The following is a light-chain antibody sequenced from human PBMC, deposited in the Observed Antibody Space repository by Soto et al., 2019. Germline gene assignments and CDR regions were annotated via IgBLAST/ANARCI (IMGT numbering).Light chain of an antibody. Sequence: QSALTQPASVSGSPGQSITISCTGTSSDVGGYNYVSWYQQHPGKAPKLMIYEVSNRPSGVSDRFSGSKSGNTASLTTSGLQAEDEADYYCTSYRSTSTRYVFGTGTKVTVL. V-gene: IGLV2-14*01. CDR3: TSYRSTSTRYV. CDR1: SSDVGGYNY. J-gene: IGLJ1*01. CDR2: EVS.